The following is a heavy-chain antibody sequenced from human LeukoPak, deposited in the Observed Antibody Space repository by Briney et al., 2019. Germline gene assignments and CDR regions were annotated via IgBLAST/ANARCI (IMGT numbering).Heavy chain of an antibody. V-gene: IGHV4-59*01. CDR3: ARDAAFDI. CDR1: GGSISSYY. CDR2: IYYSGST. Sequence: SETLSLTCTVSGGSISSYYWSWIRQPPGKGLEWIGYIYYSGSTNYNPSLESRVTISVDTSKNQFSLKLSSVTAADTAVYYCARDAAFDIWGQGTMVTVSS. J-gene: IGHJ3*02.